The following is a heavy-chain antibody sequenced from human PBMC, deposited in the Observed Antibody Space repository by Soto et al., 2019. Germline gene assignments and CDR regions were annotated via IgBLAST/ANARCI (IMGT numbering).Heavy chain of an antibody. CDR3: ARDAYYDFWGKRWFDT. CDR1: GYSLTPYA. V-gene: IGHV1-3*01. J-gene: IGHJ5*02. D-gene: IGHD3-3*01. Sequence: ASVKVSCKASGYSLTPYAIHWVRQAPGQRLEWMGWIDSGNGDTKYSQNFQDRVTITWDTSASAAYMELSSLRSEDTAVYYCARDAYYDFWGKRWFDTWGQGTLVTVSS. CDR2: IDSGNGDT.